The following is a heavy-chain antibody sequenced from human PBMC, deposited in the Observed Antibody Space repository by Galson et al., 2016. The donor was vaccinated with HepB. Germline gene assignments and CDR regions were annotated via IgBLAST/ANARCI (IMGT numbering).Heavy chain of an antibody. J-gene: IGHJ5*01. Sequence: SLRLSCAASGFTFSSYAMHWVRQAPGKGLEWVSVITCDGSNKYCADSVKGRFTSSRDNSKNTLYLQMNSLRAEDTAVYYCARDSSGWYGIFDSWGQGTLVTVSS. V-gene: IGHV3-30*04. D-gene: IGHD6-19*01. CDR2: ITCDGSNK. CDR1: GFTFSSYA. CDR3: ARDSSGWYGIFDS.